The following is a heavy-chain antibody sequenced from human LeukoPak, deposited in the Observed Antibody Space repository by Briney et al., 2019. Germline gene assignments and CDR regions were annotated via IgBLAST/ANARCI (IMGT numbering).Heavy chain of an antibody. D-gene: IGHD3-22*01. CDR2: INHSGST. Sequence: SETLSLTCAVYGGSFSGYYWSWIRQPPGKGLEWIGEINHSGSTNYNPSLKSRVTISVDTSKNQFSLKLSSVTAADTAVYYCARTLYDSGGYYSYGAFWGQGTMVTVSS. V-gene: IGHV4-34*01. CDR3: ARTLYDSGGYYSYGAF. CDR1: GGSFSGYY. J-gene: IGHJ3*01.